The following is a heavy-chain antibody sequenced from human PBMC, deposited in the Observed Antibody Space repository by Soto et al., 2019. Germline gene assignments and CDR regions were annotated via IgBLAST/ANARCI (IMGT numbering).Heavy chain of an antibody. J-gene: IGHJ6*02. Sequence: EVQLVESGGGLVQPGGSLRVSCAASGFTFGSYWMNWVRQAPGKGLVWVSRIDSDGSSTTYADSVKGRFTTSRDNAKNTRYLQMSSLRVEDTAVYYCARGRPYGMDVWGQGTTVTVSS. CDR2: IDSDGSST. V-gene: IGHV3-74*01. CDR3: ARGRPYGMDV. CDR1: GFTFGSYW.